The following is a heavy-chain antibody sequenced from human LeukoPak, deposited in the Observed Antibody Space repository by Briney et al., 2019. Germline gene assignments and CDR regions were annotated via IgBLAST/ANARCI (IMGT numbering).Heavy chain of an antibody. CDR3: VTDRRVGGWVVRFDY. V-gene: IGHV3-7*01. CDR2: INQGGKET. CDR1: GFPFSIYW. Sequence: GGSLRLSCAASGFPFSIYWMNWVRQAPGKRPEWVGNINQGGKETNYVDPVKGLFSLSRDIPKHSLSLKMHTLRAEDTAVYFCVTDRRVGGWVVRFDYWGQGALVTVSS. D-gene: IGHD1-26*01. J-gene: IGHJ4*02.